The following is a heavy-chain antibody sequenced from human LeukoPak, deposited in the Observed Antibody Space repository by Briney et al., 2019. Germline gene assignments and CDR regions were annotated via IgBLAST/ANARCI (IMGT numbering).Heavy chain of an antibody. Sequence: PSQTLSLTCTVSGGSISSGDYYWSWIRQPPGKGLEWIGYIYYSGSTYYNPSLKRRVTISVDTSKNQFSLKLSSATAADTAVYYCAREAPQLRLFDYWGQGTLVTVSS. J-gene: IGHJ4*02. D-gene: IGHD2-2*01. CDR1: GGSISSGDYY. V-gene: IGHV4-30-4*08. CDR3: AREAPQLRLFDY. CDR2: IYYSGST.